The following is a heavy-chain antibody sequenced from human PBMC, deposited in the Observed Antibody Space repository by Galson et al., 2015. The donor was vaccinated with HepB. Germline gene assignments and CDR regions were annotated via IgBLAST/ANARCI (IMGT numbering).Heavy chain of an antibody. CDR2: IWWDGSKK. Sequence: SLRLSCAASGFSFGSHGFHWVRQAPGKGLEWVALIWWDGSKKFYENSVKGRFPNSRDNHVNTIYLQMNTLRADDTAVYYCARDPGGGDWHYLDYWGQGSLVSASS. V-gene: IGHV3-33*01. CDR3: ARDPGGGDWHYLDY. CDR1: GFSFGSHG. D-gene: IGHD2-21*01. J-gene: IGHJ4*02.